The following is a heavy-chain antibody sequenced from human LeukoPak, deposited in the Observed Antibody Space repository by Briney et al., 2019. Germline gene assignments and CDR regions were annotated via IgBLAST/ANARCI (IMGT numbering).Heavy chain of an antibody. D-gene: IGHD6-13*01. V-gene: IGHV4-34*01. J-gene: IGHJ4*02. Sequence: PSETLSLTCAAYGGSFSGYYWSWIRQPPGKGLEWIGEINHSGSTNYNPSLKSRVTISVDTSKNQFSLKLSSVTAADTAVYYCARGGGVRYSSSWYRYYFDYWGQGTLVTVSS. CDR3: ARGGGVRYSSSWYRYYFDY. CDR1: GGSFSGYY. CDR2: INHSGST.